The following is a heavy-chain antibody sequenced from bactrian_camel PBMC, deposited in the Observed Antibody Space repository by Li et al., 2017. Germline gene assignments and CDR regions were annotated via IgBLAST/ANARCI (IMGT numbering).Heavy chain of an antibody. CDR2: IDNAGSA. D-gene: IGHD5*01. Sequence: QLVESGGGSVQAGGSLRLSCEASGYFYSGTCMAWFRQAPGKEREGVAAIDNAGSATYTYAVQGRFTISKDNSERILYLQMDSLKPEDSAMYYCAADQYAFNLGNAYRYWGQGTQVTVS. J-gene: IGHJ4*01. CDR3: AADQYAFNLGNAYRY. CDR1: GYFYSGTC. V-gene: IGHV3S53*01.